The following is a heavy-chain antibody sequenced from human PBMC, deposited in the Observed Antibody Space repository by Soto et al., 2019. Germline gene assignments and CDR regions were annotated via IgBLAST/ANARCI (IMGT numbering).Heavy chain of an antibody. V-gene: IGHV3-23*01. D-gene: IGHD3-22*01. J-gene: IGHJ4*02. CDR2: ISGGGGST. Sequence: EVQLLDSGGRLVQPGGSLRLSCAASGFSFSIYAMNWVRQAPGKGLEWVSGISGGGGSTYYADSMKGRFTISRDNSKNTLYLQMNSLRVEDTAVYYCAKDPTSYDSSAQFDSWGQGTLVTVSS. CDR3: AKDPTSYDSSAQFDS. CDR1: GFSFSIYA.